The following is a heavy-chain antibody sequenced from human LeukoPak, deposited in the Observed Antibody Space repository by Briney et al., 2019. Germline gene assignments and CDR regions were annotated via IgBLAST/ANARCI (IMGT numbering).Heavy chain of an antibody. CDR3: ARSLVTAIRDGMDV. Sequence: GGSLRLSCAASGFTFSDYAMYWVRQAPGKGLEWAAVISYGGSNKYYADSVKGRFTISRDNSKKTLYVQMSSLRAEDTAVYYCARSLVTAIRDGMDVWGQGTTVTVSS. J-gene: IGHJ6*02. CDR2: ISYGGSNK. CDR1: GFTFSDYA. D-gene: IGHD2-21*02. V-gene: IGHV3-30-3*01.